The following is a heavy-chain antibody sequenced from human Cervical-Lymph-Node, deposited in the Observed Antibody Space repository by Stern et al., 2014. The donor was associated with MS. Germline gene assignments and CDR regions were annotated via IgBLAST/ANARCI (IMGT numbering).Heavy chain of an antibody. Sequence: QLVQSGPGLVKPSQTLSLTCTVSGGSISRGGYYWSWIRQHSGKGLEWIGYIYYSGSAYYNPSLKSRVTISIDTSNNKFSLRLSSVTAADTAVYYCARGGSGGSWHYFDYWGQGTLVTVSS. V-gene: IGHV4-31*03. CDR3: ARGGSGGSWHYFDY. CDR2: IYYSGSA. J-gene: IGHJ4*02. D-gene: IGHD2-15*01. CDR1: GGSISRGGYY.